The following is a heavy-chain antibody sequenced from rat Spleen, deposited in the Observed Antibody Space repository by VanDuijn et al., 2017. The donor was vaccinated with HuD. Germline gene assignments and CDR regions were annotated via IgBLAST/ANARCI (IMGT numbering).Heavy chain of an antibody. CDR3: TTENYWFAY. CDR2: ITNNGVST. V-gene: IGHV5-31*01. Sequence: EVQLVESGGGLVQPGRSLKISCVASGFTFNNYWMTWIRQAPGKGLEWVASITNNGVSTYYPDSVKDRFTISRDNTESTLYLQMNSLRSEDTATYYCTTENYWFAYWGQGTLVTVSS. D-gene: IGHD1-10*01. CDR1: GFTFNNYW. J-gene: IGHJ3*01.